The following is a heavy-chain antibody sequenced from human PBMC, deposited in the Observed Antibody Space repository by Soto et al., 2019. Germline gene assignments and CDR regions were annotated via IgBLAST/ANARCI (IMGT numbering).Heavy chain of an antibody. V-gene: IGHV4-39*01. D-gene: IGHD5-12*01. Sequence: SETLSLTCTVSGGSISSSTNYWGWIRQPPGKGLEWFGSIYYSGSTYYNPSLKSRVTISVDTSKNQFSLKLSSVTAADTAVYYCARTWLRFHYFDYWGQGTLVTVSS. J-gene: IGHJ4*02. CDR2: IYYSGST. CDR1: GGSISSSTNY. CDR3: ARTWLRFHYFDY.